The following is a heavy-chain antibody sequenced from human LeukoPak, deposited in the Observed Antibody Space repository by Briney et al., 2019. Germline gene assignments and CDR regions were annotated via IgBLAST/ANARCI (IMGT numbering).Heavy chain of an antibody. CDR1: GLYFSSYS. J-gene: IGHJ6*03. CDR3: ARVEATAGRNYHYYYMDV. Sequence: GGSLRLSCAASGLYFSSYSMNWVRQAPGKGLEWVSSINTGSTYMYYADSVKSRFTISRDNAKNSLHLQMYSLRAEDTAVYFCARVEATAGRNYHYYYMDVWGKGTTVTVSS. V-gene: IGHV3-21*01. CDR2: INTGSTYM. D-gene: IGHD6-25*01.